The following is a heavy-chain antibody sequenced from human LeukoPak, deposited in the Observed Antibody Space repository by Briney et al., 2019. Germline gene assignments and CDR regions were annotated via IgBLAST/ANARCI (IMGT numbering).Heavy chain of an antibody. V-gene: IGHV1-3*01. CDR3: AKPSSSWYYFDY. CDR1: GYTFTSYA. Sequence: ASVKVSCKASGYTFTSYAMHWVRQAPGQRLEWTGWINAGNGNTKYSQKFQGRVTITRDTSASTAYMELSSLRSEDTAVYYCAKPSSSWYYFDYWGQGTLVTVSS. D-gene: IGHD6-13*01. CDR2: INAGNGNT. J-gene: IGHJ4*02.